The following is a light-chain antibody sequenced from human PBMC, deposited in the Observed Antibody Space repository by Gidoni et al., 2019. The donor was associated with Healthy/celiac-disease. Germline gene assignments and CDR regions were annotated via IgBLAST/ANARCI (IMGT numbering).Light chain of an antibody. V-gene: IGKV1-39*01. CDR1: QSISSY. J-gene: IGKJ3*01. Sequence: DFQMPQSPSSLSASVGDRVPIPCRASQSISSYLNWYQQKPGKAPKLLIYAASSLQRGVPSRFSGSGSGTDFTLTISSLQPEDFATYYCQQRYSTPFTFGPGTKVDIK. CDR3: QQRYSTPFT. CDR2: AAS.